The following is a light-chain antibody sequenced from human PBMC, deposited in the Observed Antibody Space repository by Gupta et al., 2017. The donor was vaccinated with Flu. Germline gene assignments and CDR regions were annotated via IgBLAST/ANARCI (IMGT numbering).Light chain of an antibody. V-gene: IGKV3-11*01. CDR2: DAS. CDR1: PSVGSY. CDR3: QERSNWPSFT. Sequence: VLTQSPATLSSSPGARATLSCRASPSVGSYLAWYKQKPGQAPRLLIYDASNRDAGITARFSGSGFGKDFTLTSSSREPEDFAVYYCQERSNWPSFTFGQGTSVDIK. J-gene: IGKJ3*01.